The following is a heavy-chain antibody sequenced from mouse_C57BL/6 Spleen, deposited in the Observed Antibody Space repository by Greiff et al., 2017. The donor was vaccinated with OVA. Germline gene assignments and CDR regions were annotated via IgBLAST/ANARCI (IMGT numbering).Heavy chain of an antibody. V-gene: IGHV1-54*01. Sequence: QVQLQQSGAELVRPGTSVKVSCKASGYAFTNYLIEWVKQRPGQGLEWIGVINPGSGGTNYNEKFKGKATLTADKSSSTAYMQLSSLTSEDCAVYFCARWRYYYGSSYAMDYWGQGTSVTVSS. J-gene: IGHJ4*01. D-gene: IGHD1-1*01. CDR1: GYAFTNYL. CDR3: ARWRYYYGSSYAMDY. CDR2: INPGSGGT.